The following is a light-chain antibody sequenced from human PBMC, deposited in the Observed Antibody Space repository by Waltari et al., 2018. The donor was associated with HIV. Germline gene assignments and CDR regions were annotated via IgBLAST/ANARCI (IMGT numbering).Light chain of an antibody. J-gene: IGLJ1*01. CDR2: EFS. Sequence: QSAPTQPASVSGSPGQSITISCTGTSSDIGHYKYVSWYQQSPGKAPKRMSYEFSNRPSGVSNRFSASKSGNTASLTISGLQAEDEADYYCSSYISTTTLFGTGTKVTVL. V-gene: IGLV2-14*01. CDR1: SSDIGHYKY. CDR3: SSYISTTTL.